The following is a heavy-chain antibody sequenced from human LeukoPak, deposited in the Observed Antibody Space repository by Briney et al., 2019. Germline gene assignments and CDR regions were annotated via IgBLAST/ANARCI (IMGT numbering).Heavy chain of an antibody. Sequence: ASVKVSCKTSGYTFTNYYMHWVRQAPGQGHEWMGIINPSGSSTTYAQKFQGRVTMTRDTSTSTDFMELSSLRSEDTAVYYCARHDLGGSSPFDYWGQGTLVTVSS. D-gene: IGHD2-15*01. CDR2: INPSGSST. J-gene: IGHJ4*02. V-gene: IGHV1-46*01. CDR3: ARHDLGGSSPFDY. CDR1: GYTFTNYY.